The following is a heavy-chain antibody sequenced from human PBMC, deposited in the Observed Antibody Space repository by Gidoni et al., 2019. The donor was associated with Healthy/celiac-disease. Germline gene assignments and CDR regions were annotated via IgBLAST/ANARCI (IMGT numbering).Heavy chain of an antibody. V-gene: IGHV3-23*04. D-gene: IGHD1-26*01. CDR3: AKDRGLVGATRINYDAFDI. CDR1: GFTFSSYA. J-gene: IGHJ3*02. CDR2: ISGSGGST. Sequence: EVQLVESGGGLVQPGGSLRLSCAASGFTFSSYAMSWVRQAPGKGLEWVSAISGSGGSTYYADSVKGRFTISRDNSKNTLYLQMNSLRAEDTAVYYCAKDRGLVGATRINYDAFDIWGQGTMVTVSS.